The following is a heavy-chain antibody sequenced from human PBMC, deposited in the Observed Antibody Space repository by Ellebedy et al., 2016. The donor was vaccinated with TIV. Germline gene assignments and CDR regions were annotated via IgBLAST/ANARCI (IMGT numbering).Heavy chain of an antibody. CDR2: ISGSGGST. CDR3: AKGGSGSLNRKIDY. CDR1: GFTFSSYA. J-gene: IGHJ4*02. D-gene: IGHD1-26*01. Sequence: GESLKISCAASGFTFSSYAMSWVRQAPGKGLEWVSAISGSGGSTYYADSVKGRFTISRDNSKNTLYLQMNSLRAEDTAVYYCAKGGSGSLNRKIDYWGQGTLVTVSS. V-gene: IGHV3-23*01.